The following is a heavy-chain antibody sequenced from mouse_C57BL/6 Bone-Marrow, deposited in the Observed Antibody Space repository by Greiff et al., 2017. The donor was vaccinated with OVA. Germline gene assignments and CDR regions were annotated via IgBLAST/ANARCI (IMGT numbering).Heavy chain of an antibody. J-gene: IGHJ2*01. CDR3: ARDSGSSYVGY. Sequence: EVQVVESGGGLVKPGGSLKLSCAASGFTFSSYAMSWVRQTPEKRLEWVATISDGGSYTYYPDNVKGRFTISRDNAKNNLYLQMSHLKSEDTAMYYCARDSGSSYVGYWGQGTTLTVSS. V-gene: IGHV5-4*01. CDR2: ISDGGSYT. CDR1: GFTFSSYA. D-gene: IGHD1-1*01.